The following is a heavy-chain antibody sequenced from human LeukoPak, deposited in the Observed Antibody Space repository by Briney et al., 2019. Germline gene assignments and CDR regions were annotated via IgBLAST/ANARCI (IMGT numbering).Heavy chain of an antibody. CDR2: IHHSGTT. V-gene: IGHV4-4*02. CDR1: GGSISSDIW. CDR3: ARGEAYYYDSSGSEFLDY. Sequence: SGTLSLTCAVSGGSISSDIWWSWVRQPPGKGLEWIAEIHHSGTTNYNPSLKSRVSTSVDKSTNQFFLNLKSVTAADTAVYYCARGEAYYYDSSGSEFLDYWGQGTLVTVSS. D-gene: IGHD3-22*01. J-gene: IGHJ4*02.